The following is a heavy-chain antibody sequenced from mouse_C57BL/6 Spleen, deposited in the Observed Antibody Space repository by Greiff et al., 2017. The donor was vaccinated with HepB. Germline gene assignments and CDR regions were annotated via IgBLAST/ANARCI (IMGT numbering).Heavy chain of an antibody. CDR1: GYAFTNYL. CDR3: ASSILGVVDSYAMDY. J-gene: IGHJ4*01. V-gene: IGHV1-54*01. Sequence: VQLQQSGAELVRPGTSVKVSCKASGYAFTNYLIEWVKQRPGQGLEWIGVINPGSGGTNYNEKFKGKATLTADKSSSTAYMQRSSLTSEDSAVYFCASSILGVVDSYAMDYWGQGTSVTVSS. D-gene: IGHD1-1*01. CDR2: INPGSGGT.